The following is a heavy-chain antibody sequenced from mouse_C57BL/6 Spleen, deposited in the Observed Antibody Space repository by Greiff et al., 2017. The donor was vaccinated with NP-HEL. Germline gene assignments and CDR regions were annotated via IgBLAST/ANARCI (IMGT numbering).Heavy chain of an antibody. CDR3: AREEYGDYFDY. Sequence: VQLQQPGAELVKPGASVKLSCKASGYTFTSYWMHWVKQRPGQGLEWIGMIHPNSGSTNYNEKFKSKATLTVDKSSSTAYMQLSSLTSEDSAVYYCAREEYGDYFDYWGQGTTLTVSS. J-gene: IGHJ2*01. D-gene: IGHD5-1*01. CDR2: IHPNSGST. V-gene: IGHV1-64*01. CDR1: GYTFTSYW.